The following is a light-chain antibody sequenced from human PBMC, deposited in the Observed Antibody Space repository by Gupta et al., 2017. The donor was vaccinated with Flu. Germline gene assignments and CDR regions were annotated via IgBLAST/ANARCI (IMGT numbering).Light chain of an antibody. CDR3: QHYKTYSRT. V-gene: IGKV1-5*03. CDR2: KSS. CDR1: QNIDSW. J-gene: IGKJ1*01. Sequence: DIQMTQSPSTLSASVGDRVTITCRASQNIDSWLAWYQQKPGKAPNPLIYKSSNLESGVPSRFSGSGSGTEFTLTISSLQPDDFATYYCQHYKTYSRTFGQGTKVEI.